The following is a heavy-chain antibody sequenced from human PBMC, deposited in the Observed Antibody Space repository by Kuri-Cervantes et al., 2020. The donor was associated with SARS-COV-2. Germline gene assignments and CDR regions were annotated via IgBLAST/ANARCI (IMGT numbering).Heavy chain of an antibody. CDR3: ARNAVAGTYYYYMDV. Sequence: GGSLRLSCAASGFTFSSYGMHWVRQAPGKVLEWVAVIWYDGSNKYYADSVKGRFTISRDNSKNTLYLQMNSLRAEDTAVYYCARNAVAGTYYYYMDVWGKGTTVPSP. CDR1: GFTFSSYG. V-gene: IGHV3-33*01. J-gene: IGHJ6*03. D-gene: IGHD6-19*01. CDR2: IWYDGSNK.